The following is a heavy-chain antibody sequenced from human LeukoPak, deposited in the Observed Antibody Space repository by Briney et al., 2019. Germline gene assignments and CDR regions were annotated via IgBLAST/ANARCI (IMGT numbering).Heavy chain of an antibody. J-gene: IGHJ4*02. CDR3: SRHVESLSGYFDD. Sequence: GSLKLSCAASGFTFSGSAMHWVRQASGKGLEWVGRIRSKANNYATAYAASVKGRFTISRDDSKNTAYLQMNSLKTEDTAVYYCSRHVESLSGYFDDWGKGTLVTVSS. V-gene: IGHV3-73*01. CDR2: IRSKANNYAT. D-gene: IGHD3-16*02. CDR1: GFTFSGSA.